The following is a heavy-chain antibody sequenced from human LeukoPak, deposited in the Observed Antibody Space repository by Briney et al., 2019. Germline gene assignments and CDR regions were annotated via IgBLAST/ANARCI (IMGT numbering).Heavy chain of an antibody. V-gene: IGHV3-64*01. CDR1: GFTFSSYA. CDR3: ATTYGSGSYYFHY. D-gene: IGHD3-10*01. J-gene: IGHJ4*02. CDR2: ISSNGGST. Sequence: GGSLRLSCAASGFTFSSYAMHWVRQAPGKGLEYDSAISSNGGSTYYANSVKGRFTISRDNSKNTLYLQMGSLRAEDMAVYYCATTYGSGSYYFHYWGQGTLVTVSS.